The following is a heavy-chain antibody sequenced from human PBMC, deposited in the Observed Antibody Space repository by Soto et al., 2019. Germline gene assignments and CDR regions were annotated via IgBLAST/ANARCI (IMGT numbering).Heavy chain of an antibody. D-gene: IGHD6-13*01. CDR2: IKSKTDGGTT. CDR1: GFTFSNAW. J-gene: IGHJ6*02. Sequence: PGGSLRLSCAASGFTFSNAWMSWVRQAPGKGLEWVGRIKSKTDGGTTDYAAPVKGRFTISRDDSKNTPYLQMNSLKTEDTAVYYCTTDRGGSWYGYYYYGMDVWGQGTTVTVSS. CDR3: TTDRGGSWYGYYYYGMDV. V-gene: IGHV3-15*01.